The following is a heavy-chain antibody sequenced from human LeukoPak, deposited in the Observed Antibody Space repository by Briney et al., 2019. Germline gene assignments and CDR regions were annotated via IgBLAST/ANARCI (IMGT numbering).Heavy chain of an antibody. J-gene: IGHJ4*02. D-gene: IGHD1-1*01. Sequence: GGSLRLSCAASAFSLNAYNMNWVRQAPGKGLEWVSSISYTGTYIYYADSVKGRFTISRENAKNSLYLQMNSLRAGDTAVYYCAREHDGTLDYWGQGTLVTVSS. CDR3: AREHDGTLDY. CDR1: AFSLNAYN. V-gene: IGHV3-21*01. CDR2: ISYTGTYI.